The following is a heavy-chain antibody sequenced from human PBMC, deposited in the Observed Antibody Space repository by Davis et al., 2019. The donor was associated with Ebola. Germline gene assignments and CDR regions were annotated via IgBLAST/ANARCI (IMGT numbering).Heavy chain of an antibody. CDR2: INAGNGNT. V-gene: IGHV1-3*01. CDR1: GYTFTSYA. Sequence: AASVKVSCKASGYTFTSYAMHWVRQAPGQRLEWMGWINAGNGNTKYSQKFQGRVTITRDTSASTAYMDLSSLRSEDTAVYYCARVHDYYDSSGYLDYWGQGTLVTVSS. CDR3: ARVHDYYDSSGYLDY. J-gene: IGHJ4*02. D-gene: IGHD3-22*01.